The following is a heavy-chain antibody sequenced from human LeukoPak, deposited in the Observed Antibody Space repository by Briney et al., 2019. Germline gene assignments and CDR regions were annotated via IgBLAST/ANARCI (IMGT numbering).Heavy chain of an antibody. CDR3: ARVGGYSYGLYYFDY. D-gene: IGHD5-18*01. V-gene: IGHV4-38-2*02. Sequence: SETLSLTCTVSGYSISSGYYWGWIRQPPGKGLGWIGSIYHSGSTYYNPSLKSRVTISVDTSKNQFSLKLSSVTAADTAVYYCARVGGYSYGLYYFDYWGQGTLVTVSS. CDR1: GYSISSGYY. J-gene: IGHJ4*02. CDR2: IYHSGST.